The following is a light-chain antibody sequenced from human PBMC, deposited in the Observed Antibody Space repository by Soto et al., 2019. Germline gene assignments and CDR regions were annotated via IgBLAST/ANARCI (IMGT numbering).Light chain of an antibody. V-gene: IGLV3-21*02. Sequence: SYELTQPPSVSVAPGQTARITCGGNNIGSKSVHWYQQKPGQAPVLVVYDDSDRPSKIPERFSGSSSENTATLTISRVEAGDEAGYYCQVWDSSSDHYVFGTGTKVTVL. CDR3: QVWDSSSDHYV. J-gene: IGLJ1*01. CDR1: NIGSKS. CDR2: DDS.